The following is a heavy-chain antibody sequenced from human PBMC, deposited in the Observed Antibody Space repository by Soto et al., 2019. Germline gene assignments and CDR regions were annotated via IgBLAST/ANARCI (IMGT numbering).Heavy chain of an antibody. J-gene: IGHJ6*02. CDR3: SRVGCSNSKCYTRGMDV. CDR1: GGSISGYY. D-gene: IGHD2-2*01. V-gene: IGHV4-4*07. Sequence: LSLTCTVSGGSISGYYWSWVRQPAGKGLEWVGRIYSDGTTNYSPSLKSRVTMSLDTSKDQFSLHLNSVTAADTAVYYCSRVGCSNSKCYTRGMDVWGQGTTVTVSS. CDR2: IYSDGTT.